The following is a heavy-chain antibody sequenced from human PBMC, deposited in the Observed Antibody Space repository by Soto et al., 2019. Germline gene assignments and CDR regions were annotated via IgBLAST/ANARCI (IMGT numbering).Heavy chain of an antibody. CDR2: INHSGST. CDR1: GGSFSGYY. J-gene: IGHJ4*02. CDR3: ARFYIVVVPAANQYYFDY. D-gene: IGHD2-2*01. V-gene: IGHV4-34*01. Sequence: QVQLQQWGAELLKPSETLSLTCAVYGGSFSGYYWSWIRQPPGKGLEWIGEINHSGSTNYNPSLKSRVTISVDTSKNQFSLKLSSVTAADTAVYYCARFYIVVVPAANQYYFDYWGQGTLVTVSS.